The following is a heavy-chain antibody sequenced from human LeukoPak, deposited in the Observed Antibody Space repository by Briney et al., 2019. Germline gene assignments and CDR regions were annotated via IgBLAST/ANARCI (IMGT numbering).Heavy chain of an antibody. Sequence: ASVKVSCKASGYTFTSYDINWVRQATGQGLESMGWMNPNSGNTGYAQKFQGRVTMTRNTSISTAYMELSSLRSEDTAVYYCARGRLLWLGELLLNWFDPWGQGTLVTVSS. D-gene: IGHD3-10*01. CDR2: MNPNSGNT. CDR1: GYTFTSYD. CDR3: ARGRLLWLGELLLNWFDP. J-gene: IGHJ5*02. V-gene: IGHV1-8*01.